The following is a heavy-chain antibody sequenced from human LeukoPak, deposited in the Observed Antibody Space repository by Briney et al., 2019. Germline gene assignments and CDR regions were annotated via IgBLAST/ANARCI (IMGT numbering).Heavy chain of an antibody. V-gene: IGHV4-61*02. CDR2: IYTSGST. Sequence: PSETLSLTCPVSGGSISSGSYYWSWIRQPAGKGLEWIGRIYTSGSTNYNPSLKSRVTISVDTSKNQFSLRLSSVTAADTAVYYCARVTGYKVEDYFDYWGQGTLVTVSS. CDR3: ARVTGYKVEDYFDY. J-gene: IGHJ4*02. D-gene: IGHD1-14*01. CDR1: GGSISSGSYY.